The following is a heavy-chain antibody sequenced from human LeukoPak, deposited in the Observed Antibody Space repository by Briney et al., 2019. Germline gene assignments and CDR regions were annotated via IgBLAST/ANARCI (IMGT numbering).Heavy chain of an antibody. D-gene: IGHD3-10*01. J-gene: IGHJ5*02. CDR3: ARGVGARGRYYYGSGSYPTGHRFDP. V-gene: IGHV1-18*01. CDR2: ISAYNGNT. CDR1: GYTFTSYG. Sequence: ASVKVSCKASGYTFTSYGISWVRQAPGQGLEWMGWISAYNGNTNYAQKLQGRVTVTTDTSTSTAYMELRSLRSDDTAVYYCARGVGARGRYYYGSGSYPTGHRFDPWGQGTLVTVSS.